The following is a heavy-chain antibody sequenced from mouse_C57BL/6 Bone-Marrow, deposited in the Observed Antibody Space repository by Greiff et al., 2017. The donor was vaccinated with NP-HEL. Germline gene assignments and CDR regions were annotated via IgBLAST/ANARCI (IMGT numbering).Heavy chain of an antibody. CDR1: GYTFTDYY. CDR3: ARSRGWLLFYYAMDY. D-gene: IGHD2-3*01. CDR2: IFPGSGST. J-gene: IGHJ4*01. V-gene: IGHV1-75*01. Sequence: QVQLQQSGPELVKPGASVKISCKASGYTFTDYYINWVKQRPGQGLEWIGWIFPGSGSTYYNEKFKGKATLTVDKSSSTAYMLLSSLTSEDSAVYFCARSRGWLLFYYAMDYWGQGTSVTVSS.